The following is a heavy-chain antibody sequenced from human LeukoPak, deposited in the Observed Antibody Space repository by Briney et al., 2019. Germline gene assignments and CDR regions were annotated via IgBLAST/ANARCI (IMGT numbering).Heavy chain of an antibody. J-gene: IGHJ6*02. CDR2: ISSSSSYI. V-gene: IGHV3-21*01. Sequence: PGGSLRLSCAASGFTFSSYSMNWVRQAPGKGLEWVSFISSSSSYIYYADSVKGRFTISRDNAKNSLYLQMNSLRAEDTAVYYCARIMNYYYGMDVWGQGTTVTVSS. CDR3: ARIMNYYYGMDV. D-gene: IGHD2-8*01. CDR1: GFTFSSYS.